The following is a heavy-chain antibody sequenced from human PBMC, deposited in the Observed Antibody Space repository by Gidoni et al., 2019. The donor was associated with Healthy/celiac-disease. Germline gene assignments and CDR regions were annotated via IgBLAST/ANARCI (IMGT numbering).Heavy chain of an antibody. V-gene: IGHV4-39*01. D-gene: IGHD4-17*01. Sequence: QLQLQESGPGLVKPSETLSLTCTVSGGSISSSSYYWGGIRQPPGKGLEWIGSIYYSGSTYYNPSLKSRVTISVDTSKNQFSLKLSSVTAADTAVYYCARHQYGDYSYWGQGTLVTVSS. CDR3: ARHQYGDYSY. CDR2: IYYSGST. J-gene: IGHJ4*02. CDR1: GGSISSSSYY.